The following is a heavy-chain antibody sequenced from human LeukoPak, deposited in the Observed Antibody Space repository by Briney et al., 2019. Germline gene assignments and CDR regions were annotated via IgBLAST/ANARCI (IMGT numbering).Heavy chain of an antibody. CDR2: ISWNSGSI. Sequence: GRSLRLSCAASRFTFDGYALHWVRQAPGKGLEWVSGISWNSGSIGYADSVKGRFTISRDNAKNSLYLQMNSLRAEDTALYYCAKDLSSSWYYFDYWGQGTLVTVSS. D-gene: IGHD6-13*01. J-gene: IGHJ4*02. CDR1: RFTFDGYA. V-gene: IGHV3-9*01. CDR3: AKDLSSSWYYFDY.